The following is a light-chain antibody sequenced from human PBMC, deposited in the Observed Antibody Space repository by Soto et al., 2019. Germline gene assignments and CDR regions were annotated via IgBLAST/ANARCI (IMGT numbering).Light chain of an antibody. CDR1: QGIRND. J-gene: IGKJ4*01. CDR2: AAS. CDR3: LHHNSYPLT. Sequence: DIQIPQSPSTLSASVGYSFPINGRASQGIRNDLGWYQQKPGKAPKRLIYAASNLHSGVPSRFSGSASGTEFTLTISSLQPEDFATYYCLHHNSYPLTFGGGTKVDIK. V-gene: IGKV1-17*01.